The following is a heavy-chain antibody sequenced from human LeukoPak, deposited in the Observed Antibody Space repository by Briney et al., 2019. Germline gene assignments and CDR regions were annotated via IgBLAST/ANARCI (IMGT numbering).Heavy chain of an antibody. V-gene: IGHV1-69*02. CDR3: ARSEGVAAESDY. CDR2: IIPILGIA. CDR1: GYTFTGYY. Sequence: ASVKVSCKASGYTFTGYYMHWVRQAPGQGLEWMGRIIPILGIANYAQKFQGRVTITADKSTSTAYMELSSLRSEDTAVYYCARSEGVAAESDYWGQGTLVTVSS. J-gene: IGHJ4*02. D-gene: IGHD2-15*01.